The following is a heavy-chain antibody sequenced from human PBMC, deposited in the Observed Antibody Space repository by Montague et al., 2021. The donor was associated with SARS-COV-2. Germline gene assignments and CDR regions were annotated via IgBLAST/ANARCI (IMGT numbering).Heavy chain of an antibody. V-gene: IGHV1-18*04. Sequence: SGKVSCKASGYSFTSYDINWVRQAPGQGLEWMGWISPHTGNTNYARILQGRVTVTIDTSTSTAFMELRSLTSDDTAVYYCTRDPDCVYSTCRGHPYGMWGQGTLVTVSS. D-gene: IGHD3-22*01. CDR1: GYSFTSYD. CDR3: TRDPDCVYSTCRGHPYGM. J-gene: IGHJ4*02. CDR2: ISPHTGNT.